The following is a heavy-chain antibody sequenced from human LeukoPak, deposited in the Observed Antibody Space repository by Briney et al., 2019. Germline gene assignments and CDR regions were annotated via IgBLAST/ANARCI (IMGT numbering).Heavy chain of an antibody. CDR3: ARDPGRRYFDL. J-gene: IGHJ2*01. CDR2: IYYSGST. CDR1: GGSLSSYY. V-gene: IGHV4-59*01. Sequence: SETLSLTCTVSGGSLSSYYWSWIRQPPGKGLEWIGYIYYSGSTNYNPSLKSRVTISVDTSKNQFSLKLSSVTAADTAVYYCARDPGRRYFDLWGRGTLVTVSS.